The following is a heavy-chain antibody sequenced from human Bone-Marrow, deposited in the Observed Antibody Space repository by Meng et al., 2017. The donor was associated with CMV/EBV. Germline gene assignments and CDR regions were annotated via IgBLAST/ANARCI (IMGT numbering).Heavy chain of an antibody. D-gene: IGHD3-16*01. J-gene: IGHJ6*02. CDR2: ISSSGSTI. V-gene: IGHV3-48*03. CDR1: GFTFSSYE. CDR3: ARLGGPLHDYYYYCMDV. Sequence: GESLKISCAASGFTFSSYEMNWVRQAPGKGLEWDSYISSSGSTIYYADSVKGRFTISRDNAKNSLYLQMNSLRAEDTAVYYCARLGGPLHDYYYYCMDVWGQGTTVTVSS.